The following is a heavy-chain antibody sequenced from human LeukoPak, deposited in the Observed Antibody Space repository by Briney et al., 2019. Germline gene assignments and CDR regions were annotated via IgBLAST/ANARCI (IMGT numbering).Heavy chain of an antibody. Sequence: GGSLRLSCAASGFTFSSYAMSWVRQAPGKGLEWVSDINGSGGSTYYADSVKGRFTISRDNSKNTLYLQMNSLRAEDTALYYCARATYYDFWSGYCAFDYWGQGTLVTVSS. CDR1: GFTFSSYA. CDR2: INGSGGST. V-gene: IGHV3-23*01. CDR3: ARATYYDFWSGYCAFDY. J-gene: IGHJ4*02. D-gene: IGHD3-3*01.